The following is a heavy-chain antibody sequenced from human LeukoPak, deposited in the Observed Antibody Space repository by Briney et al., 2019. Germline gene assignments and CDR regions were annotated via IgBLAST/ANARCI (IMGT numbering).Heavy chain of an antibody. CDR1: GYTFTSYY. V-gene: IGHV1-46*01. D-gene: IGHD3-16*02. CDR2: INPSGGGT. Sequence: GASVKVSCKASGYTFTSYYMHWVRQAPGQGLEWMGIINPSGGGTSYAQRFQGRLTMTRDTSTSTVYMELSSLGSEDTAVYYCARDFISILRDTLDYWGQGTLVTVSS. CDR3: ARDFISILRDTLDY. J-gene: IGHJ4*02.